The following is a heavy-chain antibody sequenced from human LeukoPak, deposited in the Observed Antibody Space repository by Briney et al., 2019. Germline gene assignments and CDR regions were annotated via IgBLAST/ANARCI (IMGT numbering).Heavy chain of an antibody. V-gene: IGHV4-30-4*08. Sequence: PSETLSLTCTVSGGSISSGDYYWSRIRQPPGKGLEWIGYIYYSGSTYYNPSLKSRVTISVDTSKNQFSLKLSSVTAADTAVYYCASYGDLQYFQHWGQGTLVTVSS. J-gene: IGHJ1*01. CDR1: GGSISSGDYY. CDR3: ASYGDLQYFQH. CDR2: IYYSGST. D-gene: IGHD4-17*01.